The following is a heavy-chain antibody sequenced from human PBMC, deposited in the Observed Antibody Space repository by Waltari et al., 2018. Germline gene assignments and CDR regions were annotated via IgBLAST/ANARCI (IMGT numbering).Heavy chain of an antibody. CDR1: GYTFTGYY. CDR3: ARDLPITMIVVDRGAFDI. J-gene: IGHJ3*02. D-gene: IGHD3-22*01. CDR2: INPNSGGT. V-gene: IGHV1-2*02. Sequence: QVQLVQSGAEVKKPGASVKVSXXXSGYTFTGYYMHWVRQAPGQGLEWMGWINPNSGGTNYAQKFQGRVTMTRDTSISTAYMELSRLRSDDTAVYYCARDLPITMIVVDRGAFDIWGQGTMVTVSS.